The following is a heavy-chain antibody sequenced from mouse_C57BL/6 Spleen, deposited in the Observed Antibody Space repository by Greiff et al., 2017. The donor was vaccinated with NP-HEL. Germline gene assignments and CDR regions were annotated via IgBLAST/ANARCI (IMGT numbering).Heavy chain of an antibody. J-gene: IGHJ4*01. CDR2: IYPRSGNT. V-gene: IGHV1-81*01. CDR3: ARRYDYDAYYYAMDY. D-gene: IGHD2-4*01. Sequence: QVQLQQSGAELARPGASVKLSCKASGYTFTSYGISWVKQRTGQGLEWIGEIYPRSGNTYYNEKFKGKATLTADKSSSTAYMELRSLTSEDSAVYFCARRYDYDAYYYAMDYWGQGTSVTVSS. CDR1: GYTFTSYG.